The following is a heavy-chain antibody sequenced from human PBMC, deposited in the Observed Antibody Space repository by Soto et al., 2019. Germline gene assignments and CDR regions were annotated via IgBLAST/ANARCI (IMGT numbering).Heavy chain of an antibody. J-gene: IGHJ4*02. CDR3: AKDIQESDSSSWYFDY. CDR1: GFTFADYA. CDR2: ISWNSGSI. Sequence: EVQLVESGGGLVQPGRSLRLSCAASGFTFADYAMHWVRQAPRKRLEWVSGISWNSGSIGYAVSVKGRFTISRANAKNSLYLQMNSLRAEDTALYYCAKDIQESDSSSWYFDYWGQGTLVTVSS. V-gene: IGHV3-9*01. D-gene: IGHD6-13*01.